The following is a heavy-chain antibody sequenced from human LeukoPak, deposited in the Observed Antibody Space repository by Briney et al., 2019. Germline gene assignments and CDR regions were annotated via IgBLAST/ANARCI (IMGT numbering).Heavy chain of an antibody. J-gene: IGHJ6*02. Sequence: GGSLRLSCAAYGFTFNTYGMNWVRQAPGKGLEWVAVIWYDGSIKYYPDSVKGRFTISRDNAKNTLYLQMNSLRAEDTAVYYCARDAVDTANAVWGQGTTVTVSS. D-gene: IGHD5-18*01. CDR3: ARDAVDTANAV. CDR2: IWYDGSIK. V-gene: IGHV3-33*01. CDR1: GFTFNTYG.